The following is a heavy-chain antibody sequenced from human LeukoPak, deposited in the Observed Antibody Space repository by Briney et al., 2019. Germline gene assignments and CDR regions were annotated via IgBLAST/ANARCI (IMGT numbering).Heavy chain of an antibody. CDR1: GFTFSSYA. CDR2: ISYDGSNK. CDR3: ARGVGARGYFDY. V-gene: IGHV3-30-3*01. D-gene: IGHD1-26*01. Sequence: GRSLRLSCAASGFTFSSYAMHWVRQAPGKGLEWVAVISYDGSNKYYADSVKGRFTISRDNSKNTLYLQMNCLRAEDTAVYYCARGVGARGYFDYWGQGTLVTVSS. J-gene: IGHJ4*02.